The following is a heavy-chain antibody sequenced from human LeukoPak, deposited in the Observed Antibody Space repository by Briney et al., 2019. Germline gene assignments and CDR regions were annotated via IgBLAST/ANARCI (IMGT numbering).Heavy chain of an antibody. Sequence: TSVTLSLTCAVYGGSFSGYYWSWIRQPPGKGLEWIGEINHSGSTNYNPSLKSRVTISVDTSKNQFSRKLSSVTAADTAVYYCASWNTGYSSGWYLNWGQGTLVTVSS. J-gene: IGHJ4*02. D-gene: IGHD6-19*01. CDR3: ASWNTGYSSGWYLN. CDR1: GGSFSGYY. CDR2: INHSGST. V-gene: IGHV4-34*01.